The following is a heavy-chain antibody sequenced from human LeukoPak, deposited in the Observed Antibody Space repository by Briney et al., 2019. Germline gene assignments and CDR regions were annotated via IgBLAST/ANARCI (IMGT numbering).Heavy chain of an antibody. Sequence: ASVKVSCKASGYTFTSYYMHWVRQAPGQGLEWMGIINPSGGSTSYAQKFQGRVTMTRDTSTSTVYMELSRLRSDDTAVYYCAREDDSRGYSDYWGQGTLVTVSS. J-gene: IGHJ4*02. CDR1: GYTFTSYY. CDR3: AREDDSRGYSDY. D-gene: IGHD3-22*01. V-gene: IGHV1-46*01. CDR2: INPSGGST.